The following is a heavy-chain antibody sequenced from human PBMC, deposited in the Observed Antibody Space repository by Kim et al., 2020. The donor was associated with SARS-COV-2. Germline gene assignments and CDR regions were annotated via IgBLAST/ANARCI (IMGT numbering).Heavy chain of an antibody. CDR3: AKGRGAYGDYGS. CDR2: ISGPGGNT. V-gene: IGHV3-23*01. Sequence: GGSLRLSCAASGFTFSRYAMSWVRQAPGKGLEWVSAISGPGGNTYYADSVKGRFAISRDNFKNTLYLQMNTLRAEDTAVYYCAKGRGAYGDYGSWGERTLVTASS. J-gene: IGHJ5*02. D-gene: IGHD4-17*01. CDR1: GFTFSRYA.